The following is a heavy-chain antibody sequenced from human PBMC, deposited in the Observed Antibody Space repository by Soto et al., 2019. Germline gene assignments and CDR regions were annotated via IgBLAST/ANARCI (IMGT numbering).Heavy chain of an antibody. CDR1: GYSFTSYW. D-gene: IGHD2-8*01. CDR3: TRLYCTNGVCYSWYFDL. CDR2: IYPGDSDT. Sequence: GESLKISCKGSGYSFTSYWIGWVRQMPGKGLEWMGIIYPGDSDTRYSPSFQGQATISAGRSISTAYLQWSSLKASSTAMYYCTRLYCTNGVCYSWYFDLWGRGTLVTVSS. V-gene: IGHV5-51*01. J-gene: IGHJ2*01.